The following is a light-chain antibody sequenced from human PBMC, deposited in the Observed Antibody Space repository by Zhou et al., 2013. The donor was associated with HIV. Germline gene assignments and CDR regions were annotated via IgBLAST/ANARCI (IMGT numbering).Light chain of an antibody. CDR1: QSISSH. J-gene: IGKJ1*01. V-gene: IGKV3-15*01. Sequence: EIVMTQSPATLSVSPGEGAALSCRASQSISSHLAWYQQKPGQAPRLLVYGASTRATGIPARFSGSGSGTEFTLTISSMQSEDFAVYYCQQYNDWPPWTFGQGTKVEVK. CDR3: QQYNDWPPWT. CDR2: GAS.